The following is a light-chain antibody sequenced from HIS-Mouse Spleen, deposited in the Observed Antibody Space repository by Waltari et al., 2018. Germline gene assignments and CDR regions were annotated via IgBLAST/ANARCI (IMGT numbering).Light chain of an antibody. CDR1: SSNIGSNY. Sequence: QSVLTQPPSASGTPGQRVTISCSGSSSNIGSNYVYWYQQLPGTAPKLLIYRNNHRPPGVPDRLSGSKSGTSASLAISGLRSEDEADYYCAAWDDSLSGWVFGGGTKLTVL. J-gene: IGLJ3*02. V-gene: IGLV1-47*01. CDR2: RNN. CDR3: AAWDDSLSGWV.